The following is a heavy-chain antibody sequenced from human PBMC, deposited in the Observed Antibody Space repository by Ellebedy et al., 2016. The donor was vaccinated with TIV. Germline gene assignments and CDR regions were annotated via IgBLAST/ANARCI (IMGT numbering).Heavy chain of an antibody. CDR3: ARRTFDP. CDR2: IDPRSGGT. Sequence: ASVKVSCKASGYTLTDDYVHWVRQAPGQGLEWMGCIDPRSGGTEYEQKFQGRVTMSGDTSSDTVYMELRRLRSDDTAVYYCARRTFDPWGQGTMVSVSS. CDR1: GYTLTDDY. V-gene: IGHV1-2*02. J-gene: IGHJ5*02.